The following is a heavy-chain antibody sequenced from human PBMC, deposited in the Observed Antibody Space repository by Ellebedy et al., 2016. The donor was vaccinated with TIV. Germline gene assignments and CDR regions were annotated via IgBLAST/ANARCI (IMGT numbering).Heavy chain of an antibody. CDR3: ARDGSEWSRDY. V-gene: IGHV3-48*03. J-gene: IGHJ4*02. CDR1: GFTFSSYN. CDR2: ISSVLTI. D-gene: IGHD3-3*01. Sequence: GGSLRLXXAASGFTFSSYNMNWVRQAPGKGLEWVSYISSVLTIYYADSVKGRFIISRDNAKNSLFLQMNSLRVEDTAVYYCARDGSEWSRDYWGQGTLVTVSS.